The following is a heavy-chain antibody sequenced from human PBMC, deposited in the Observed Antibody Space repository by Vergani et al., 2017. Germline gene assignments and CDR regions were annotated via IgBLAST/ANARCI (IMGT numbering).Heavy chain of an antibody. J-gene: IGHJ5*02. V-gene: IGHV4-4*07. CDR1: GGSISSYY. D-gene: IGHD3-22*01. Sequence: QVQLQESGPGLVKPSETLSLTCTVSGGSISSYYWSWIRQPAGKGLEWIGRIYTSGSTNYNPSLKSRVTMSVDTSKNQFSLKLSSVTAADTAVYYCARDFRPENYDSSGYYYVVRVYWFDPWGQGTLVTVSS. CDR2: IYTSGST. CDR3: ARDFRPENYDSSGYYYVVRVYWFDP.